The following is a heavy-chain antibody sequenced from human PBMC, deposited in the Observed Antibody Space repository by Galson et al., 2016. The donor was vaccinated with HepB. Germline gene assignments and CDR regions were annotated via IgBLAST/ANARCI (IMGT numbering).Heavy chain of an antibody. V-gene: IGHV3-53*01. D-gene: IGHD2-15*01. Sequence: SLRLSCAASKFSVSDNYMSWVRQAPGKGLDWVSVIYRGGTTYYADSVKGRFTISRDSDKNTLYLQVSRLRAEDTAVYYCERESAMGSADSCDSSKGMDVWGQGTTVTGSS. CDR3: ERESAMGSADSCDSSKGMDV. CDR2: IYRGGTT. J-gene: IGHJ6*02. CDR1: KFSVSDNY.